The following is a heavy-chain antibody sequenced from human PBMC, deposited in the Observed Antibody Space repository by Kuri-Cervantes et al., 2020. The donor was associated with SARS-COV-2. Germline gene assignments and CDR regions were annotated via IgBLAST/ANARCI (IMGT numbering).Heavy chain of an antibody. CDR1: GDSVSSGNYY. J-gene: IGHJ6*03. D-gene: IGHD3-22*01. CDR2: NYHSGNT. Sequence: SETLSLTCTVSGDSVSSGNYYWSWIRQPPGKGLEWIGYNYHSGNTNYNPSLKSRVSISVDMSRNQFSLKLRSVTAADSAVYYCARSGYYSRGVTYYYMDVWDKGTTVTVSS. V-gene: IGHV4-61*01. CDR3: ARSGYYSRGVTYYYMDV.